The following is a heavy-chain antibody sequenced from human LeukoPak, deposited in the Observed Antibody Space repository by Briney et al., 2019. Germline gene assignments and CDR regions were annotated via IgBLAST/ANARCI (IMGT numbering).Heavy chain of an antibody. D-gene: IGHD1-7*01. J-gene: IGHJ4*02. V-gene: IGHV4-31*03. CDR3: ASGTTEIDYFDY. CDR2: IYYSGST. Sequence: SETLSLTCTVSGGSISSGGYYWSWIRQHPGKGLEWIGYIYYSGSTYYNPSLKSRVTISVDTSKNQFSLKLSSVTAADTAVYYCASGTTEIDYFDYWGQGTPVTVSS. CDR1: GGSISSGGYY.